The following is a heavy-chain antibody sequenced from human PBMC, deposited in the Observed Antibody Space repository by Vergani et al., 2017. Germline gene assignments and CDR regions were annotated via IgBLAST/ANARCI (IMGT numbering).Heavy chain of an antibody. J-gene: IGHJ6*02. Sequence: QVQLQQWGAGLLKPSETLSLTCAVYGGSFSGYYWSWIRQPPGKGLEWIGEINHSGSTNYNPPLKSRVTISVDTSKNQFSLKLSSVTAAETAVYYCARFVAVRGVNQYYYYGMDVWGQGTTVTVSS. D-gene: IGHD3-10*01. CDR1: GGSFSGYY. CDR2: INHSGST. V-gene: IGHV4-34*01. CDR3: ARFVAVRGVNQYYYYGMDV.